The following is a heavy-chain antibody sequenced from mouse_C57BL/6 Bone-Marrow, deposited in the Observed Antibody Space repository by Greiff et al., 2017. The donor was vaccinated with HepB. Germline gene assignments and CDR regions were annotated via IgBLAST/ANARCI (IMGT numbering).Heavy chain of an antibody. Sequence: EVQRVESGGGLVKPGGPLKLSCAASGFTFSDYGMHWVRQAPEKGLEWVAYISSGSSTIYYADTVKGRFTISRDNAKNTLFLQMTSLRSEDTAMYYCARGVLYYAMDYWGQGTSVTVSS. V-gene: IGHV5-17*01. J-gene: IGHJ4*01. CDR1: GFTFSDYG. CDR3: ARGVLYYAMDY. CDR2: ISSGSSTI.